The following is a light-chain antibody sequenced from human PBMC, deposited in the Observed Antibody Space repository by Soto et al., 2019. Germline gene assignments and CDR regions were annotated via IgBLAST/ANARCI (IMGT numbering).Light chain of an antibody. CDR1: QDISNY. V-gene: IGKV1-33*01. CDR2: DAS. CDR3: EQYDNLLFT. Sequence: DIQMTQSPSSLSASVGDRVTITCQASQDISNYLNWYQQKPGKAPKLLIYDASNLETGVQSRFRGSRSGTDFTFTISSLQTEDIATYYCEQYDNLLFTFGRRTKVDIK. J-gene: IGKJ3*01.